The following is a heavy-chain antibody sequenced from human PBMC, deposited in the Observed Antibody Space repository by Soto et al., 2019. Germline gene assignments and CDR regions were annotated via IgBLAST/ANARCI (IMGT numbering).Heavy chain of an antibody. CDR1: GYSFTSYW. CDR3: ARPGGAHQQNYFDP. CDR2: IYPGDSDT. D-gene: IGHD1-7*01. J-gene: IGHJ5*02. Sequence: PGESLKISCKGSGYSFTSYWIAWVRQMPGKGLEWMGSIYPGDSDTKYSPSFQGQVTISVDKSISTAYLQWSSLKASDTGMYYCARPGGAHQQNYFDPWGQGTPVTVSS. V-gene: IGHV5-51*01.